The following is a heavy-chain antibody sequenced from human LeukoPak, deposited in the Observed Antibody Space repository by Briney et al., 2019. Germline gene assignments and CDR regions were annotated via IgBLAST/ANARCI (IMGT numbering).Heavy chain of an antibody. Sequence: GGPLRLSCAASGFTFDDYAMHWVRQAPGKGLEWVSGISWNSGSIGYADSVKGRFTISRDNAKNSLYLQMNSLRAEDTALYYCAKDINYATVGSFDYWGQGTLVTVSS. D-gene: IGHD4-11*01. J-gene: IGHJ4*02. CDR3: AKDINYATVGSFDY. CDR2: ISWNSGSI. CDR1: GFTFDDYA. V-gene: IGHV3-9*01.